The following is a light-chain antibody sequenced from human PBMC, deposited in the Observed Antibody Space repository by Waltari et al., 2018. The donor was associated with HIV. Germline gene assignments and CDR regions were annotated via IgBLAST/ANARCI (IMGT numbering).Light chain of an antibody. J-gene: IGLJ2*01. CDR2: GNI. V-gene: IGLV1-40*01. CDR1: TSNIGAPYD. Sequence: QSVLTQPPSVSGAPGQRVTISCPGSTSNIGAPYDVHWYQQFPKKAPRLLIYGNINRPSGVPDRFSGSKSGTSASLAISGLQAEDEADYYCQSYDSNLKVIFGGGTKVTVL. CDR3: QSYDSNLKVI.